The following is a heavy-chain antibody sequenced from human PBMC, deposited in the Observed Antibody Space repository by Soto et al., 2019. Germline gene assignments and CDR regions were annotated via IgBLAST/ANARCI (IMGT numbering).Heavy chain of an antibody. J-gene: IGHJ4*02. D-gene: IGHD2-2*01. CDR2: IYYSGST. CDR1: GGSISSYY. V-gene: IGHV4-59*01. Sequence: SETLSLTCTVSGGSISSYYWSWIRQPPGKGLEWIGYIYYSGSTNYNPSLKSRVTISVDTSKNQFSLKLSSVTAADTAVYYCARNGRYCSSTSCYVSFDYWGQGTLVTVSS. CDR3: ARNGRYCSSTSCYVSFDY.